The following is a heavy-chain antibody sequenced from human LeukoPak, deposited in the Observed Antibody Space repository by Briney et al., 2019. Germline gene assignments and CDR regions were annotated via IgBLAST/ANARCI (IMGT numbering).Heavy chain of an antibody. D-gene: IGHD2/OR15-2a*01. CDR2: IYSGGST. J-gene: IGHJ3*02. CDR3: ARQLSWGAFDI. CDR1: GFTVSSNY. Sequence: GGSLRLSCAASGFTVSSNYMSWVRQAPGKGLERVSVIYSGGSTYYADSVKGRFTISRDNSKNTLYLQMNSLRAEDTAVYYCARQLSWGAFDIWGQGTMVTVSS. V-gene: IGHV3-66*04.